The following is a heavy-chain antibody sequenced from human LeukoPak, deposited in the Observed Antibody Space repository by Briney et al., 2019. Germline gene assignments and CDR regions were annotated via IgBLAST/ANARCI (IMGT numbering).Heavy chain of an antibody. CDR2: INHSGST. J-gene: IGHJ4*02. D-gene: IGHD3-22*01. Sequence: SETLSLTCTVSGGSISSYYWSWIRQPPGKGLEWIGEINHSGSTNYNPSLKSRVTISVDTSKNQFSLKLSSMTAADTAVYYCARAPYDSSGPPSGYWGQGTLVTVSS. CDR1: GGSISSYY. CDR3: ARAPYDSSGPPSGY. V-gene: IGHV4-34*01.